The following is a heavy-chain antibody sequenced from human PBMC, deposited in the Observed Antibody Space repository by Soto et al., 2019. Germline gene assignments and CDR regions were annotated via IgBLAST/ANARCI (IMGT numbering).Heavy chain of an antibody. CDR3: ARALRFLEWPDSGYFDY. J-gene: IGHJ4*02. Sequence: QVQLQESGPGLVKPSQTLSLTCTVSGGSISSGGYYWSWIRQHPGKGLEWIGYIYYSGSTYYNPSLKSRVTISVATSKNQFSLKLSSVTAADTAVYYCARALRFLEWPDSGYFDYWGQGTLVTVSS. CDR2: IYYSGST. V-gene: IGHV4-31*03. CDR1: GGSISSGGYY. D-gene: IGHD3-3*01.